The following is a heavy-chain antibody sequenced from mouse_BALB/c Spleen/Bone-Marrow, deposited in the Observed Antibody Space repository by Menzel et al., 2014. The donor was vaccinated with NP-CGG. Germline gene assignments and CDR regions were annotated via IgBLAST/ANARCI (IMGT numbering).Heavy chain of an antibody. CDR3: ARRRDYDYFDY. Sequence: EVKLVESGGDLVKPGGSLKLSCAASGFTFSNYGMSWVRQIPDKRLEWVATISSGGTYTFYPDSVKGRFTIPRDNTKNTLTLQMTSLKSEDTAMYYCARRRDYDYFDYWGQGTTLTVSS. CDR2: ISSGGTYT. CDR1: GFTFSNYG. J-gene: IGHJ2*01. V-gene: IGHV5-6*02. D-gene: IGHD2-4*01.